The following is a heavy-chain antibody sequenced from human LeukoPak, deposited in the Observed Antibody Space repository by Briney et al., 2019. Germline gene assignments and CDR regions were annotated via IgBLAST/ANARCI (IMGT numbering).Heavy chain of an antibody. V-gene: IGHV4-39*07. Sequence: SETLSLTCTVSGGSISSSSYYWGWIRQPPGKGLEWIGEINHSGSTNYNPSLKSRVTISVDTSKNQFSLKLSSVTAADTAVYYCASSLRYFDWLPPPVSYYYYYYYMDVWGKGTTVTVSS. CDR2: INHSGST. J-gene: IGHJ6*03. CDR1: GGSISSSSYY. D-gene: IGHD3-9*01. CDR3: ASSLRYFDWLPPPVSYYYYYYYMDV.